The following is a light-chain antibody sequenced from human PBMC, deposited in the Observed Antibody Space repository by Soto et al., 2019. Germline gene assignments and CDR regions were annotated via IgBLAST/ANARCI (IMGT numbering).Light chain of an antibody. Sequence: EIVLTQSPGTLSLSPGERATLSCRASQSVSSSYLAWYQQKPGQAPRLLIYGASSRATGIPDRFSGSGSGTDFTLTISRLEPEDFAVHYCQQYGSSPQWTFGQGTNVEIK. V-gene: IGKV3-20*01. CDR1: QSVSSSY. CDR2: GAS. CDR3: QQYGSSPQWT. J-gene: IGKJ1*01.